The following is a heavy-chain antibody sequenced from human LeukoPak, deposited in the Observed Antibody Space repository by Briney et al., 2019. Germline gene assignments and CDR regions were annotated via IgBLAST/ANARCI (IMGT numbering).Heavy chain of an antibody. V-gene: IGHV1-18*01. Sequence: ASVKVSCKASGYTFTSYGISWVRQAPGQGLEWMGWISAYNGNTNYAQKPQGRVTMTTDTSTSTAYMELRSLRSDDTAVYYCARAGLYCSGGSCYLFDYWGQGTLVTVSS. J-gene: IGHJ4*02. CDR1: GYTFTSYG. CDR3: ARAGLYCSGGSCYLFDY. D-gene: IGHD2-15*01. CDR2: ISAYNGNT.